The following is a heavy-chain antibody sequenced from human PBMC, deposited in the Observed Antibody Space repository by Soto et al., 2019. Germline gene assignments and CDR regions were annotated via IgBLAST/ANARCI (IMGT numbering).Heavy chain of an antibody. CDR2: IIPILGIA. D-gene: IGHD6-19*01. V-gene: IGHV1-69*10. CDR3: ARESRIAVAFDP. J-gene: IGHJ5*02. CDR1: GGTFSSYT. Sequence: VASVKVSCKASGGTFSSYTISWVRQAPGQGLEWMGGIIPILGIANYAQKFQGRVTITADKSTSTAYMELSSLRSEDTAVYYCARESRIAVAFDPWGQGTLVTVS.